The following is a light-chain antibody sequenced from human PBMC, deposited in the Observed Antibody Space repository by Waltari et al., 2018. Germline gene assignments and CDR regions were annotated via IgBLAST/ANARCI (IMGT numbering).Light chain of an antibody. CDR2: AAT. V-gene: IGKV1-17*01. Sequence: DIQLTQSPSSLSASVGDRVTITCRASQGIGNDLGWYQPKPGTAPKPLIYAATSLQSWVPSRFSGRGAGTEFTLTIHGLQPEDFATYYCLHYLNYPPTFGQGTKVEIK. CDR1: QGIGND. J-gene: IGKJ1*01. CDR3: LHYLNYPPT.